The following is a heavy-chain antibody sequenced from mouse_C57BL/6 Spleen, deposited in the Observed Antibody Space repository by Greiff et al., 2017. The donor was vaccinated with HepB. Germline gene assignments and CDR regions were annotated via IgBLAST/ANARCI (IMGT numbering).Heavy chain of an antibody. J-gene: IGHJ2*01. Sequence: QVQLKQPGAELVRPGSSVKLSCKASGYTFTSYWMHWVKQRPIQGLEWIGNIDPSDSETHYNQKFKDKATLTVDKSSSTAYMQLSSLTSEDSAVYYCARAAYGSTLYYFDYWGQGTTLTVSS. CDR1: GYTFTSYW. D-gene: IGHD1-1*01. CDR3: ARAAYGSTLYYFDY. V-gene: IGHV1-52*01. CDR2: IDPSDSET.